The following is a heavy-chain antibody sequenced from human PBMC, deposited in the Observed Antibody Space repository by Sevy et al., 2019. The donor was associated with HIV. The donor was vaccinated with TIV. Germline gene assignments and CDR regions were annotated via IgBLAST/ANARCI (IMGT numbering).Heavy chain of an antibody. V-gene: IGHV3-21*01. CDR1: GFTFSSYS. J-gene: IGHJ6*02. CDR2: ISSSSSYI. CDR3: AHTVTRDYCYGMDA. D-gene: IGHD4-4*01. Sequence: GGSLRLSCAASGFTFSSYSMNWVRQAPGKGLEWVSSISSSSSYIYYADSVKGRFTISRDNAKNSLYLQMNSLRAEDTAVYYCAHTVTRDYCYGMDAWGQGTTVTVSS.